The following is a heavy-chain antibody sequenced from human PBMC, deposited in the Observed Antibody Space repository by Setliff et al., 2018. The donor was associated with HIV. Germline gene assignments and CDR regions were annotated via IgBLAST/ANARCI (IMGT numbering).Heavy chain of an antibody. CDR2: IYTSGST. CDR1: GGSFSSGSYY. Sequence: SETLSLTCTVSGGSFSSGSYYWSWIRQPAGKGLEWIGHIYTSGSTNYNPSLKSRVTISVDTSKNQFSLKLSSVTAADTAVYYCARGLSSGWYGYWYFDLWGRGTLVTVSS. V-gene: IGHV4-61*09. J-gene: IGHJ2*01. CDR3: ARGLSSGWYGYWYFDL. D-gene: IGHD6-19*01.